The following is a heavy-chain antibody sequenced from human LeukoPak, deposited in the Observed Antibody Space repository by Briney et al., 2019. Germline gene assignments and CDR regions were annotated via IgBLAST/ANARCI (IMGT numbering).Heavy chain of an antibody. CDR2: ISGSGGST. CDR3: AKVGSSSSELDY. J-gene: IGHJ4*02. Sequence: GGSLRLSCAASGFTFSSYAMSWVRQAPGKGLEWVSAISGSGGSTYYADSAKGRFTISRDNSKNTLYLQMNSLRAEDTAVYYCAKVGSSSSELDYWGQGTLVTVSS. D-gene: IGHD6-6*01. CDR1: GFTFSSYA. V-gene: IGHV3-23*01.